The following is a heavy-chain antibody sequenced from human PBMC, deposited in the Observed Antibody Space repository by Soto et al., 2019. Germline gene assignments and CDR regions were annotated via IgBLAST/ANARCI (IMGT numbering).Heavy chain of an antibody. Sequence: PGESLKISCKGSGYSFTSYWISWVRQMPGKGLEWMGRIDPSDSYTNYSPSFQGHVTISADKSISTAYLQWSSLKASDTAMYYCGRRYYDRSGYHTWKDAFDIWGQGKMAPSL. J-gene: IGHJ3*02. CDR2: IDPSDSYT. CDR3: GRRYYDRSGYHTWKDAFDI. D-gene: IGHD3-22*01. CDR1: GYSFTSYW. V-gene: IGHV5-10-1*01.